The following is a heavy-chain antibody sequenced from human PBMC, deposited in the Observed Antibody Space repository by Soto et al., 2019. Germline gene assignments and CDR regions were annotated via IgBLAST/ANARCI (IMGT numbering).Heavy chain of an antibody. CDR2: IFWDDDK. V-gene: IGHV2-5*02. CDR3: AHPWNMAPARYYCHY. Sequence: DSCPTLVNPTQTFTLTCTFSGFSLSTRGVHVGWIRQPPGKALEWLALIFWDDDKRYSPFLKSRLTITKDTSKNQVVLTMTNMEPLDTGAYYWAHPWNMAPARYYCHYWGQGTVVSASS. D-gene: IGHD1-1*01. CDR1: GFSLSTRGVH. J-gene: IGHJ4*02.